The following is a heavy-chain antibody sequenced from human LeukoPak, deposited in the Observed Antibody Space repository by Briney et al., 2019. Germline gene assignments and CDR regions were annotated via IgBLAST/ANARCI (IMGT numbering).Heavy chain of an antibody. Sequence: QPGGSLRLSCAASGFPFSSYAMSWVRQAPGKGLEWVSAIIGRGGSTYYADSVKGWFTISRDKSNNTLYLQVNSLRAEDTGVYYCAKDPSAAAGYFDYWGQGTLVTVSS. D-gene: IGHD6-13*01. J-gene: IGHJ4*02. V-gene: IGHV3-23*01. CDR3: AKDPSAAAGYFDY. CDR2: IIGRGGST. CDR1: GFPFSSYA.